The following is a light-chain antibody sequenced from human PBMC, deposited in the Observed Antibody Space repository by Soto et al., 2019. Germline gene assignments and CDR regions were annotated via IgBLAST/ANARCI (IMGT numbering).Light chain of an antibody. J-gene: IGKJ2*01. CDR3: QQYYSTPYT. V-gene: IGKV4-1*01. CDR2: WAS. CDR1: QSVLYSSNNKNY. Sequence: DIVMTQSPDSLAVSLGERATINCKSSQSVLYSSNNKNYLALYQQKPGQPPKLLIYWASTRESGVPDRFSVSGSGTDFTLTISSLQAEYVAVYYCQQYYSTPYTFGQGTTLEIK.